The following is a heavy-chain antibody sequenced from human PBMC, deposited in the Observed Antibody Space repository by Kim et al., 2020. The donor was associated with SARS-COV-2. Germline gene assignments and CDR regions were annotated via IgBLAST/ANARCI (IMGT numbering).Heavy chain of an antibody. J-gene: IGHJ6*02. CDR1: GFTFSSYW. CDR2: IKQDGSEK. Sequence: GGSLRLSCAASGFTFSSYWMSWVRQAPGKGLEWVANIKQDGSEKYYVDSVKGRFTISRDNAKNSLYLQMNSLRAEDTAVYYCARSSGLSDYYYYGMDVWGQGTTVTLSS. V-gene: IGHV3-7*01. D-gene: IGHD3-10*01. CDR3: ARSSGLSDYYYYGMDV.